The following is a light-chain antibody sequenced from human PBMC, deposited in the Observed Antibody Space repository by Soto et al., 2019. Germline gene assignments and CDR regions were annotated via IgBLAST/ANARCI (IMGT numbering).Light chain of an antibody. Sequence: SYELTQPPSVSVSPGQTARITCSGDKLGDKYACWYQQKPGQSPVLVIYQDSKRPSGIPERFSGSNSGNTATLTISGTQAMDEADYYCQAWDSGFGGGTKLTVL. CDR1: KLGDKY. CDR2: QDS. J-gene: IGLJ2*01. V-gene: IGLV3-1*01. CDR3: QAWDSG.